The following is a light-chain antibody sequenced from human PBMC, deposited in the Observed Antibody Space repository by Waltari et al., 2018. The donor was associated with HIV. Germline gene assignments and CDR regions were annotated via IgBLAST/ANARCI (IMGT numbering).Light chain of an antibody. Sequence: PPSVSVSPGQTARITCSGDALPKQYAYWYHQKPGQAPVMVIYKDSERPSGIPERFSGSSSGTTVTLTISGVQAEDEADYYCQSADSSGTYRVFGGGTKLTVL. CDR2: KDS. CDR1: ALPKQY. V-gene: IGLV3-25*03. CDR3: QSADSSGTYRV. J-gene: IGLJ3*02.